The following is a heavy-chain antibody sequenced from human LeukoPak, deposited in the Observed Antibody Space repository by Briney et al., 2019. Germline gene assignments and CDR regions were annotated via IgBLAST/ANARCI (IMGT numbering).Heavy chain of an antibody. CDR2: IYSGGST. V-gene: IGHV3-66*02. Sequence: PGGSLRLSCAASGFTVSSNYMSWVRQAPGKGLEWVSVIYSGGSTYYADSVKGRFTISRDNSKNTLYLQMNSLRAEDTAVYYCARDYYEFWSGYPIYFDYWGQGTLVTVSS. CDR1: GFTVSSNY. J-gene: IGHJ4*02. CDR3: ARDYYEFWSGYPIYFDY. D-gene: IGHD3-3*01.